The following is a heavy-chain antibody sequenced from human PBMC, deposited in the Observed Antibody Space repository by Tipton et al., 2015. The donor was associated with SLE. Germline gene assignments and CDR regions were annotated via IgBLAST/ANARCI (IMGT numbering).Heavy chain of an antibody. Sequence: TLSLTCTVSGGSISSGSYYWGWIRQPPGKGLEWIGSIFYSGSTYYNPSLKSRVTISIDTSKNQFSMNVNSVTAADTAVYYCARHDSDGRFDPWGQGTLVTVSS. CDR1: GGSISSGSYY. CDR3: ARHDSDGRFDP. J-gene: IGHJ5*02. CDR2: IFYSGST. D-gene: IGHD3-22*01. V-gene: IGHV4-39*01.